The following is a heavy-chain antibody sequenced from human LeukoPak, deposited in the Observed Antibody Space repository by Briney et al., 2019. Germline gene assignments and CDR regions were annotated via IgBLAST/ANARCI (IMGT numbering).Heavy chain of an antibody. CDR2: IIPIFGTA. CDR3: ARARSPYCTNGVCYSGFDP. D-gene: IGHD2-8*01. J-gene: IGHJ5*02. V-gene: IGHV1-69*06. CDR1: GYTFTSYA. Sequence: GASVKVSCKASGYTFTSYAISWVRQAPGQGLEWMGGIIPIFGTANYAQKFQGRVTITADKSTSTAYMELSSLRSEDTAVYYCARARSPYCTNGVCYSGFDPWGQGTLVTVSS.